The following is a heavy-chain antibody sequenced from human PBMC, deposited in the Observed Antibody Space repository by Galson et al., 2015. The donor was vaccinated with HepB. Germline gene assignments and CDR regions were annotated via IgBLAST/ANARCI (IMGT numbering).Heavy chain of an antibody. CDR1: GFTFSSYS. J-gene: IGHJ3*02. Sequence: SLRLSCAASGFTFSSYSMNWVRQAPGKGLEWVSYISSSSSTIYYADSVKGRFTISRDNAKNSLYLQMNSLRAEDTAVNYCARVFYYGSGSYDPYAFDIWGQGTMVTVSS. CDR2: ISSSSSTI. CDR3: ARVFYYGSGSYDPYAFDI. D-gene: IGHD3-10*01. V-gene: IGHV3-48*04.